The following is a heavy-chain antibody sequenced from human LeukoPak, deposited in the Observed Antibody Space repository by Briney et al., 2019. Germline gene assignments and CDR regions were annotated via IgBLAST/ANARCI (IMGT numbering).Heavy chain of an antibody. CDR2: IIPIFGTA. V-gene: IGHV1-69*01. J-gene: IGHJ4*02. D-gene: IGHD2-15*01. Sequence: ASVKVSCKASGGTFSSYAISWVRQAPGQGLEWMGGIIPIFGTANYAQKFQGRVTITADESTSTAYMELSSLRSEDTAVYYCARVMVAATHPDYWGQRTLVTVSS. CDR1: GGTFSSYA. CDR3: ARVMVAATHPDY.